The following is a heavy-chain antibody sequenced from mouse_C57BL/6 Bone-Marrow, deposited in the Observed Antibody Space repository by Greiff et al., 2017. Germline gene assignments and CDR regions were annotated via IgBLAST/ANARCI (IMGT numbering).Heavy chain of an antibody. J-gene: IGHJ3*01. D-gene: IGHD2-4*01. CDR1: GFTFNTYA. V-gene: IGHV10-3*01. CDR2: IRSKRSNYAT. Sequence: EVQRVESGGGLVQPKGSLKLSCAASGFTFNTYAMHWVRQAPGKGLEWVARIRSKRSNYATYYADSVKDRFTISRDDSQSMLYLQMNNLKTEDTAMYYCVRENDSSFAYWGQGTLVTVSA. CDR3: VRENDSSFAY.